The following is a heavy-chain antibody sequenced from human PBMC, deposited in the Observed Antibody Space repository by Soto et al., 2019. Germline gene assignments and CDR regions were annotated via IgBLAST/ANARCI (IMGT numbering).Heavy chain of an antibody. D-gene: IGHD5-12*01. V-gene: IGHV1-46*01. J-gene: IGHJ4*02. CDR2: INPNGGST. CDR1: GYTFTSYY. Sequence: ASVKVSCKASGYTFTSYYMHWVRQAPGQGLEWMGRINPNGGSTSYAQKFQGRVTMTRDTSTSTAYMELSSLRSEDTAVYYCAMPPTPARSLVAVAPSACQYYLDCWRQGTMVTVSS. CDR3: AMPPTPARSLVAVAPSACQYYLDC.